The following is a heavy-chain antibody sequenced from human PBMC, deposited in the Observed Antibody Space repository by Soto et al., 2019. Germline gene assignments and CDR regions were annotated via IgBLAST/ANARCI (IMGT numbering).Heavy chain of an antibody. V-gene: IGHV4-59*01. J-gene: IGHJ2*01. CDR3: ARFNWYFDL. Sequence: QVQLQESGPGLVKPSETLSLTCTVSGGSISSYYWSWIRQPPGKGLEWIGYIYYRVSTNYNPSLKSRVTISVDTSKNQFSLKLSSVTAADTAMYYCARFNWYFDLWGRGTLVTVSS. CDR2: IYYRVST. CDR1: GGSISSYY.